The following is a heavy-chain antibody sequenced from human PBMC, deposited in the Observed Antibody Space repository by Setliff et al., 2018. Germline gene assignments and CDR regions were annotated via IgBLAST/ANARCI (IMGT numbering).Heavy chain of an antibody. V-gene: IGHV4-4*07. CDR2: IYIGGSA. J-gene: IGHJ4*02. Sequence: SETLSLTCTVSGGSISSYYWSWIRQPAGKGLEWIGHIYIGGSANYNPSLKSRVTMSIDTSKNQFSLRLSSVTAADTAVYFCTNWYRGGWHSNYWGQGTLVTVSS. CDR3: TNWYRGGWHSNY. D-gene: IGHD6-19*01. CDR1: GGSISSYY.